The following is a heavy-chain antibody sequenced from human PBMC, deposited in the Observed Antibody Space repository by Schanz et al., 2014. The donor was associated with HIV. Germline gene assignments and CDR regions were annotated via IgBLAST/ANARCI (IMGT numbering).Heavy chain of an antibody. CDR3: AKDRNYYDSKYRGKGNYYYYYGMDV. Sequence: DVQLVESGGSLVQPGGSLRLSCAASGFRFRSYWMSWVRQAPGKGLEWVANIKEDGIEKYYVDSVKGRFIISRDNSKNTLYLQMKNLRTEDTAVYYCAKDRNYYDSKYRGKGNYYYYYGMDVWGQGTTVTVSS. V-gene: IGHV3-7*01. D-gene: IGHD3-22*01. CDR1: GFRFRSYW. J-gene: IGHJ6*02. CDR2: IKEDGIEK.